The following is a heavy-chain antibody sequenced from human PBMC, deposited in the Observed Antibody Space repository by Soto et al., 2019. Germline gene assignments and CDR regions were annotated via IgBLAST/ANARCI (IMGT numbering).Heavy chain of an antibody. V-gene: IGHV3-30-3*01. J-gene: IGHJ6*02. Sequence: PGGSLRLSCAASGFTFSSYAMHWVRQAPGKGLEWVAVISYDGSNKYYADSVKGRFTISRDNSKSTLYLQMNSLRAEDTAVYYCAREAPAGDSSGYYYYYYYGMDVWGQGTTVTVSS. CDR2: ISYDGSNK. CDR1: GFTFSSYA. CDR3: AREAPAGDSSGYYYYYYYGMDV. D-gene: IGHD3-22*01.